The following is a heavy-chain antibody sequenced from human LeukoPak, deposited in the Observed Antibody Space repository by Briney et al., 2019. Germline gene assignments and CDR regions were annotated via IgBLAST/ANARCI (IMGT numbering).Heavy chain of an antibody. CDR1: GFTXSXXW. Sequence: XXXCAXXGFTXSXXWMNWXXXAXXXGLXXVSHINTDGRTTTYADSVKGRFTVSRDNAKNTLYLEINRLRAEDTAVYYCASGMRVGPNIWGQGTLVTVSS. CDR3: ASGMRVGPNI. V-gene: IGHV3-74*01. CDR2: INTDGRTT. J-gene: IGHJ4*02. D-gene: IGHD1-26*01.